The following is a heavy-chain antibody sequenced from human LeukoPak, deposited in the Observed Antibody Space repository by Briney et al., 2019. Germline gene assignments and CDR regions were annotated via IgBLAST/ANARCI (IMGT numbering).Heavy chain of an antibody. V-gene: IGHV3-23*01. CDR2: ITGSGGNT. D-gene: IGHD1-26*01. J-gene: IGHJ4*02. CDR1: GFTFSSYA. Sequence: GGSLRLSCAASGFTFSSYAMSWVRQAPGKGLDWVSAITGSGGNTYYPDSVKGRFTISRDNANNSLYLQINSLRAEDTAVYYCARSPGMNTGSYEDYFDYWGQGTLVTVSS. CDR3: ARSPGMNTGSYEDYFDY.